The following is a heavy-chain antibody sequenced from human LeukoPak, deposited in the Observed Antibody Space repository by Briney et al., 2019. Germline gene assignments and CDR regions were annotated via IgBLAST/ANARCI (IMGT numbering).Heavy chain of an antibody. CDR1: GYTFSGYY. J-gene: IGHJ2*01. CDR3: ARRGDRDTPMVYWYFDL. D-gene: IGHD5-18*01. CDR2: INPNSGGT. V-gene: IGHV1-2*02. Sequence: ASVKVSCKASGYTFSGYYIHWVRQAPGQGLEWMGWINPNSGGTNYAQKFQGRVTMTRDTSISTAYMELSRLRSDDTAVYYCARRGDRDTPMVYWYFDLWGRGTLVTVSS.